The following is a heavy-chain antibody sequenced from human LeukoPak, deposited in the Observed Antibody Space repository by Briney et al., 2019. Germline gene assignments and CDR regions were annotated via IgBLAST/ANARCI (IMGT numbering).Heavy chain of an antibody. D-gene: IGHD4-17*01. CDR1: GGSISSYY. V-gene: IGHV4-59*01. CDR2: IYYSGST. CDR3: ARGDYASYYYYMDV. Sequence: SETLSLTCTVSGGSISSYYCSWIRQPPGKGLEWIGYIYYSGSTNYNPSLKSRVTISVDTSKNQFSLKLSSVTAADTAVYYCARGDYASYYYYMDVWGKGTTVTVSS. J-gene: IGHJ6*03.